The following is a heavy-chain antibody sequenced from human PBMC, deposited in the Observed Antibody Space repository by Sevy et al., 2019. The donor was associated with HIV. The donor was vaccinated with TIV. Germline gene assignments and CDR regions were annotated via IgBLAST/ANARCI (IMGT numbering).Heavy chain of an antibody. CDR3: STRNAYDKSG. J-gene: IGHJ4*02. CDR2: ITNKAFGGTV. D-gene: IGHD3-22*01. CDR1: GFVFDDYA. V-gene: IGHV3-49*03. Sequence: GGSLRLSCTGSGFVFDDYAMSWCRQAPGKGLEWLGVITNKAFGGTVEYAGSVKGRFTISRDYSKSIVYLEMNRLEIEDTAVYYCSTRNAYDKSGWGQGTLVTVSS.